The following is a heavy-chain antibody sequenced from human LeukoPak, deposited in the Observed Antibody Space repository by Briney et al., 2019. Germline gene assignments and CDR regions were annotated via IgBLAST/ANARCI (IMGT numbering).Heavy chain of an antibody. J-gene: IGHJ4*02. Sequence: PSETLSLTCAVYGGSFSGYYWSWIRQPPGKGLEWIGEINHSGSTNYNPSLKSRVTISVDTSKNQFSLKLSSVTAADTAVYYCARRGKGRRDGYKSGTSVQLGISPQQLWGQGTLVTVSS. CDR2: INHSGST. D-gene: IGHD5-24*01. CDR1: GGSFSGYY. V-gene: IGHV4-34*01. CDR3: ARRGKGRRDGYKSGTSVQLGISPQQL.